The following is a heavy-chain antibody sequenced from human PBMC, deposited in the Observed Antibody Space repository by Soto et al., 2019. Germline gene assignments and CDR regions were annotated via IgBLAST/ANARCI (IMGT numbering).Heavy chain of an antibody. J-gene: IGHJ6*01. CDR3: ARGKDYGMDV. CDR2: INHSGST. V-gene: IGHV4-34*01. CDR1: GGSFSGYY. Sequence: PSETLSLTCAVYGGSFSGYYWSWIRQPPGKGLEWIGEINHSGSTNYNPSLKSRVTISVDTSKNQFSLKLSSVTAADTAVYYCARGKDYGMDVWGQGTTVTVS.